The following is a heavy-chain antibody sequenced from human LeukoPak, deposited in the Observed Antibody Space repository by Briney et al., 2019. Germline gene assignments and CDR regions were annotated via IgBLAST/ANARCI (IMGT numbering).Heavy chain of an antibody. Sequence: GGSLRLSCAASEFTVSSNYMSWVRQAPGKGLEWVSVIYSGGSTYYADSVKGRFTISRDNSKNTLYLQMNSLRAEDTAVYYCAREGGELPDYWGQGTLVTVSS. CDR2: IYSGGST. CDR1: EFTVSSNY. V-gene: IGHV3-66*02. CDR3: AREGGELPDY. J-gene: IGHJ4*02. D-gene: IGHD1-26*01.